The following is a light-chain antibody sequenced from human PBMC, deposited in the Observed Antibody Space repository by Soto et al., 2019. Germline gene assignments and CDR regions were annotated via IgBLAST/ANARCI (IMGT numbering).Light chain of an antibody. V-gene: IGLV2-14*01. Sequence: QSALTQPASVSGSPGQSITISCTGTSSDVGGYNSVSWFQQHPGKAPQLMIYDVSNRPSGVSNRFSGSKSGNTASLTISGLQAEDEADYYCSSYRSGSTVVFGGGTKVTVL. CDR2: DVS. J-gene: IGLJ2*01. CDR3: SSYRSGSTVV. CDR1: SSDVGGYNS.